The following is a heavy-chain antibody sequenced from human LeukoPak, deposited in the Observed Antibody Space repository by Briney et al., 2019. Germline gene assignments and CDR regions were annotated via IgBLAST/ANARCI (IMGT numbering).Heavy chain of an antibody. CDR2: INHSGST. Sequence: SETLSLTCAVYGGSFSGYYWSWIRQPPGKGLEWIGEINHSGSTNYNPSLKSRVTISVDTSKNQFSLKLSSVTAADTAVYYCARRRVRGVIFGRKSYMDVWGKGTTVTISS. J-gene: IGHJ6*03. D-gene: IGHD3-10*01. V-gene: IGHV4-34*01. CDR1: GGSFSGYY. CDR3: ARRRVRGVIFGRKSYMDV.